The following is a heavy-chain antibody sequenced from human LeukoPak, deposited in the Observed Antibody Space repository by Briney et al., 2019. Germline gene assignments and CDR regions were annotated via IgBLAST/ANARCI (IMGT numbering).Heavy chain of an antibody. D-gene: IGHD5-18*01. CDR3: ARPSRGYSYGIFDY. CDR1: GFTFSSYS. V-gene: IGHV3-48*04. J-gene: IGHJ4*02. Sequence: GGSLRLSRAASGFTFSSYSVNWVRQAPGRGLEWGSYISSSSSTIYYAASVKGRFTISRDNAKNSLYLQMNSLRAEDTAVYYCARPSRGYSYGIFDYWGQGTLVTVSS. CDR2: ISSSSSTI.